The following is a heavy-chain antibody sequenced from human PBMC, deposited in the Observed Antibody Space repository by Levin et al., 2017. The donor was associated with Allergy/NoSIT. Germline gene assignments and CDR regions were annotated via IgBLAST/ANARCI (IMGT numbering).Heavy chain of an antibody. CDR3: ARGGSYYHILTGYYDDSDT. CDR2: IYYSGST. D-gene: IGHD3-9*01. V-gene: IGHV4-59*01. CDR1: GGSISSYY. J-gene: IGHJ3*02. Sequence: GSLRLSCTVPGGSISSYYWSWIRQPPGKRLEWIGYIYYSGSTNYNPSLKSRVTISLDTSKNEFSLKLTSVTGAETAVYYCARGGSYYHILTGYYDDSDTWGQGTMVTVSS.